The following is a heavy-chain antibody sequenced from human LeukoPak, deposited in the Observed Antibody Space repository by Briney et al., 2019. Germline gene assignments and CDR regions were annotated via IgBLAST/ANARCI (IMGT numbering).Heavy chain of an antibody. CDR2: ISGSGGST. Sequence: PGGSLRLSCAASGFTFSSYAMSWVRQAPGKGLEWVSAISGSGGSTYYADSVKGRFTISRDNAKNTLYLQMNSLRAEDTAVYYCARVYYYGSGSYYNSRSYYFDYWGQGTLVTVSS. CDR1: GFTFSSYA. V-gene: IGHV3-23*01. CDR3: ARVYYYGSGSYYNSRSYYFDY. J-gene: IGHJ4*02. D-gene: IGHD3-10*01.